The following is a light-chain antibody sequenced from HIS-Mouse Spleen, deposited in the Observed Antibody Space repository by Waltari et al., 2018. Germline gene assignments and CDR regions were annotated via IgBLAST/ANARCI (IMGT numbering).Light chain of an antibody. CDR3: CSSAGSSTYWV. Sequence: QSALTQPASVSGSPGQSITISCTGTSSDVGSYNLVSWYQQHPGKAPKLMIYEGSKRPSGVSHRFSGSKSGNTASLTISGLQAEDAADYYCCSSAGSSTYWVFGGGTKLTVL. V-gene: IGLV2-23*01. J-gene: IGLJ3*02. CDR1: SSDVGSYNL. CDR2: EGS.